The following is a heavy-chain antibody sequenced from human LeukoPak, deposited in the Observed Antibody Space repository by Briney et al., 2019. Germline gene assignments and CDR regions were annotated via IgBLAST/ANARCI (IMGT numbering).Heavy chain of an antibody. CDR1: GGSISSYY. V-gene: IGHV4-59*08. CDR2: IYYSGST. D-gene: IGHD3-22*01. CDR3: ARHDHSSGYPSFPFDY. Sequence: SETLSLTCTVSGGSISSYYWSWIRQPPGKGLEWIGYIYYSGSTNYNPSLKSRVTISVDTSKNQFSLKLTSVTAADTAVYYCARHDHSSGYPSFPFDYWGQGTQVTVSS. J-gene: IGHJ4*02.